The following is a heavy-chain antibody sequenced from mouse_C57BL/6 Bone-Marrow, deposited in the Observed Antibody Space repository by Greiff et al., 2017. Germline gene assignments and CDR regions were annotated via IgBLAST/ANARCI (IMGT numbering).Heavy chain of an antibody. CDR1: GYSFTSYY. J-gene: IGHJ1*03. D-gene: IGHD3-3*01. V-gene: IGHV1-66*01. CDR3: ARKGTSLYVDG. Sequence: QVQLQQSGPELVKPGASVKISCKASGYSFTSYYIHWVKQRPGQGLEWIGWIYPGSGNTKYNEKFKGKATLTAYTSSSTAYMPLSSLTSDDSAVYDCARKGTSLYVDGWGTGTTVTVSS. CDR2: IYPGSGNT.